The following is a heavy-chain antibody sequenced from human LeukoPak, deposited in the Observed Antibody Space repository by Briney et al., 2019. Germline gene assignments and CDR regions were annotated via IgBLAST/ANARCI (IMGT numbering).Heavy chain of an antibody. CDR3: ARTRSRGLNWFDP. J-gene: IGHJ5*02. D-gene: IGHD3-16*01. V-gene: IGHV4-38-2*02. CDR2: IYHSGST. CDR1: GYSISSGYY. Sequence: SETLSLTCTVSGYSISSGYYWGWIRQPPGKGLEWIGSIYHSGSTYYNPSLKSRVTISVDTSKNQFSLKLSSVTAADTAVYYCARTRSRGLNWFDPWGQGTLVTVSS.